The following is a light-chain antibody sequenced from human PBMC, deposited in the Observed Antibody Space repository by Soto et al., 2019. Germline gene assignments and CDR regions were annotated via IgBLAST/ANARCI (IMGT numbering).Light chain of an antibody. CDR2: DVS. J-gene: IGKJ1*01. CDR3: QQYNTYPWT. V-gene: IGKV1-5*01. CDR1: QSFSSW. Sequence: DIPMTQSPSTLSASVGDRVSITCRASQSFSSWLAWYQQKPGKPPKLLIYDVSSLESGVPPRFSGGGSGTEFTLTISSLQPDDFATYYCQQYNTYPWTFGQGTKVEIK.